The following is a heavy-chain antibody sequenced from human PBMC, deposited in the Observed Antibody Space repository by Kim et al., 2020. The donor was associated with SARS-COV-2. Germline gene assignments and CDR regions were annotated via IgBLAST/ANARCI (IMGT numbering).Heavy chain of an antibody. CDR2: ISSSSSYI. Sequence: GGSLRLSCAASGFTFSSYSMNWVRQAPGKGLEWVSSISSSSSYIYYADSVKGRFTISRDNAKNSLYLQMNSLRAEDTAVYYCARVVDTAMGNWFDPWGQGTLVTVSS. D-gene: IGHD5-18*01. V-gene: IGHV3-21*01. CDR3: ARVVDTAMGNWFDP. J-gene: IGHJ5*02. CDR1: GFTFSSYS.